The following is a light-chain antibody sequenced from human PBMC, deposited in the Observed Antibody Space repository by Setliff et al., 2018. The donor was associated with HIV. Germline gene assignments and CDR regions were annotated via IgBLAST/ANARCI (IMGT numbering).Light chain of an antibody. CDR1: SSDVGGYNY. J-gene: IGLJ1*01. CDR2: EVT. Sequence: QSVLTQPASVSGSSGQSITMSCTGTSSDVGGYNYVSWYQHHPGKAPKLMIYEVTNRPSGVSSRFSGSKSGNTASLTIFGLQAEDEADYYCSSYTNSNSYVFGTGTKVTVL. V-gene: IGLV2-14*01. CDR3: SSYTNSNSYV.